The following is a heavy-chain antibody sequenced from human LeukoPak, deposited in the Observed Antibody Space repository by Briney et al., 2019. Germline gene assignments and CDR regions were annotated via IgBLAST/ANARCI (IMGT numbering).Heavy chain of an antibody. D-gene: IGHD3-10*01. CDR1: GGSISSSSYF. Sequence: SETLSLTCTVSGGSISSSSYFWAWIRQPPGKGLEWIGSINYSGSAYYNPSLKSRVTISVDTSKNQFSLKLSSVTAADTAVYYCARNPGGGEEFDYWGQGTLVTVSS. J-gene: IGHJ4*02. CDR2: INYSGSA. CDR3: ARNPGGGEEFDY. V-gene: IGHV4-39*07.